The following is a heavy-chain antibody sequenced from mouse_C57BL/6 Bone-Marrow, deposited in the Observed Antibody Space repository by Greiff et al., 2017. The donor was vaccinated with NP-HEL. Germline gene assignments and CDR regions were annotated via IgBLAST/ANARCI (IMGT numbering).Heavy chain of an antibody. CDR2: IYPGDGDT. CDR1: GYAFSSSW. Sequence: QVQLQQSGPELVKPGASVKISCKASGYAFSSSWMNWVKQRPGKGLEWIGRIYPGDGDTNYNGKFKGKATLTADKSSSTAYMQRSSLTSEDSAVYFCASYGYPYFDYWGQGTTLTVSS. D-gene: IGHD2-2*01. CDR3: ASYGYPYFDY. J-gene: IGHJ2*01. V-gene: IGHV1-82*01.